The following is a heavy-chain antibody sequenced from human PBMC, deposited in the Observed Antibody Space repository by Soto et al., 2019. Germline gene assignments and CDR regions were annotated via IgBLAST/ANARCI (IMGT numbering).Heavy chain of an antibody. J-gene: IGHJ3*02. Sequence: TSETLSLTCTVSGGSVSSGSYYWSWIRQPPGKGLEWIGDIYYSGNTNYNPSLQSRVTISVDTSKTQFSLKVGSVTAADTAMFYCARVRCSGGGCNSAGTQVAFDIWGQGTMVTVSS. CDR2: IYYSGNT. CDR3: ARVRCSGGGCNSAGTQVAFDI. CDR1: GGSVSSGSYY. D-gene: IGHD2-15*01. V-gene: IGHV4-61*01.